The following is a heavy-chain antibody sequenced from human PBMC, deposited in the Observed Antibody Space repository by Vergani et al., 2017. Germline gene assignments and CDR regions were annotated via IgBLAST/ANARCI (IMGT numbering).Heavy chain of an antibody. V-gene: IGHV1-18*04. Sequence: QVQLVQSGAEVKKPGASVKVSCKASGYPFTSYGISWVRQAPGQGLEWMGWSSAYNGNTNYAQKLQGRVTMTTDTSTSTAYMELRSLRSDDTAVYYCARIIESAARDWYFDLWGRGTLVTVSS. J-gene: IGHJ2*01. D-gene: IGHD6-6*01. CDR1: GYPFTSYG. CDR2: SSAYNGNT. CDR3: ARIIESAARDWYFDL.